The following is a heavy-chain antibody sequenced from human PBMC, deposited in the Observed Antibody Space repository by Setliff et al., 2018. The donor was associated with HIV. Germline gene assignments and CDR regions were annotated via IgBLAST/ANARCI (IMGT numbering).Heavy chain of an antibody. V-gene: IGHV3-48*03. J-gene: IGHJ4*02. CDR1: GFTFRNYK. D-gene: IGHD3-3*01. CDR3: ARAFSGYYFDY. CDR2: ISIGSGGAI. Sequence: GGSLRLSCAASGFTFRNYKFNWVRQAPGRGLEWVSSISIGSGGAIYYADSVKGRFTISRDNAKKSLYLQMNSLRADDTAVYYCARAFSGYYFDYWGQGTLVTVSS.